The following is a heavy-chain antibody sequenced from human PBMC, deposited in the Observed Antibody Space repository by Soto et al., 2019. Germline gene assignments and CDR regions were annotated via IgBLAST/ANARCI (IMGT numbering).Heavy chain of an antibody. J-gene: IGHJ3*02. V-gene: IGHV4-34*01. Sequence: QVQLQQWGAGLLKPSETLSLTCAVYGGSFSGYYWGWIRQPPGKGMEWIGEINHSESTNYNPALKSRVTISVDTSKNQCSLKLSSVTAADTAVYYCAVGRGDFDIWGQGTMVTVSS. CDR1: GGSFSGYY. CDR2: INHSEST. D-gene: IGHD3-10*01. CDR3: AVGRGDFDI.